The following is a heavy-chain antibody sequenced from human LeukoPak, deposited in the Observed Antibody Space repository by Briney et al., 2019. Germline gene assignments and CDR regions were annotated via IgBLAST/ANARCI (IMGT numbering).Heavy chain of an antibody. Sequence: SETLSLTCTVSGGSISSYYWSWIRQPPGKGLEWIGYISYSGSTNYNPSLKSRVTISVDTSKNQFSLKLSSVTAADTAVYYCAKGVYNYGGHNWFDPWGQGTLVTVSS. CDR2: ISYSGST. CDR3: AKGVYNYGGHNWFDP. D-gene: IGHD5-18*01. CDR1: GGSISSYY. J-gene: IGHJ5*02. V-gene: IGHV4-59*01.